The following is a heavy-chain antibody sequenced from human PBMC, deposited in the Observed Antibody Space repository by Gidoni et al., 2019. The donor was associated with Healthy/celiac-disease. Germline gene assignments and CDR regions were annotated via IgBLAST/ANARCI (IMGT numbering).Heavy chain of an antibody. CDR1: GFTFSSYG. J-gene: IGHJ4*02. D-gene: IGHD2-15*01. CDR3: ARGGGSGGSCFDY. CDR2: IWYDGSNK. V-gene: IGHV3-33*01. Sequence: QVQLVESGGGVVQPGRSLSLSCAASGFTFSSYGMHWVRQAPGKGLEWVSVIWYDGSNKYYADSVKGRFTISRDNSKNTLYLQMNSLRAEDTAVYYCARGGGSGGSCFDYWGQGTLVTVSS.